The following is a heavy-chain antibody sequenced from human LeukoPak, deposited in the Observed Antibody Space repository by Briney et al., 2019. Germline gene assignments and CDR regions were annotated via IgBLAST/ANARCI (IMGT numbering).Heavy chain of an antibody. Sequence: GGSLRLSCAASGFTFSDYYMSWIRQAPGKGLEWVANISPEGSDKYYVDSVKGRFTVSRDNAKDSLYLQMNSLRAEDTAVYFCVGVQVAVQSDFDYFDYWGQGTLVTVSS. CDR2: ISPEGSDK. D-gene: IGHD2-2*01. CDR1: GFTFSDYY. V-gene: IGHV3-7*01. CDR3: VGVQVAVQSDFDYFDY. J-gene: IGHJ4*02.